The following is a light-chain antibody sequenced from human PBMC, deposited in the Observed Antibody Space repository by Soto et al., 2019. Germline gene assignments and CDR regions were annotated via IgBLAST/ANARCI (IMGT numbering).Light chain of an antibody. CDR2: DNS. CDR1: SSNIGAGYD. Sequence: QPVLTQPPSVSGAPGQRVTISCTGSSSNIGAGYDVHWYQQLPGTAPKLLIYDNSNRPSGVPDRFSGSKSGTSASLAITGLQAEDEADYYCQSYEVFGGGTQLTVL. J-gene: IGLJ2*01. CDR3: QSYEV. V-gene: IGLV1-40*01.